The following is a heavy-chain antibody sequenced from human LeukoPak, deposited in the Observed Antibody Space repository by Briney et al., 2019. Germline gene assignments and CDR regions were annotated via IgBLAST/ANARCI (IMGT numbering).Heavy chain of an antibody. J-gene: IGHJ3*02. CDR1: EFTFRSYN. CDR3: ARTWAQTFDI. D-gene: IGHD7-27*01. CDR2: ISNDGRDK. V-gene: IGHV3-30*09. Sequence: GGSLRLSCVASEFTFRSYNMYWVRQAPGKGLEWVAIISNDGRDKDYADSVKGRFAISRDNSRNTLSLQLNSLRAEDTAVYYCARTWAQTFDIWGQGTMVTVSS.